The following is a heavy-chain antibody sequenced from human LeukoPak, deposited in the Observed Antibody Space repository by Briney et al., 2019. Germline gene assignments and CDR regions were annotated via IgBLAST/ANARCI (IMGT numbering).Heavy chain of an antibody. J-gene: IGHJ4*02. CDR1: GDNVSSKNSA. CDR3: ARRGHPGIAAAGSFDY. D-gene: IGHD6-13*01. CDR2: TYYRSKWSR. Sequence: SQTLSLTCAISGDNVSSKNSAWNWIRQSPLRGLEWLGRTYYRSKWSRDYAVSVRSRIAINPDTSKNQFSLKLSSVTAADTAVYYCARRGHPGIAAAGSFDYWGQGTLVTVSS. V-gene: IGHV6-1*01.